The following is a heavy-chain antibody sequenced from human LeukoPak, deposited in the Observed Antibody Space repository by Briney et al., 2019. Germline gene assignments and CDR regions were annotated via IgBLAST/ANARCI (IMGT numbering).Heavy chain of an antibody. D-gene: IGHD2-2*01. V-gene: IGHV3-23*01. CDR3: ANRGKYCSSTSCLGSAQVDY. CDR2: IIGNGYST. Sequence: GGSLRLSCAASGLTFRDYALSWVRQAPEKGLEWVSSIIGNGYSTYYADSVKGRFTISRDNSKNTLYLQMNSLRADDTAVYYCANRGKYCSSTSCLGSAQVDYWGQGTLVTVSS. CDR1: GLTFRDYA. J-gene: IGHJ4*02.